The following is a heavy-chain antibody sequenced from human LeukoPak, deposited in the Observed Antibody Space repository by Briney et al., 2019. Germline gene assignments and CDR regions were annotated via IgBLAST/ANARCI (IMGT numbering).Heavy chain of an antibody. CDR3: ARGVRLLWFGELLSTFDI. CDR2: IYHSGST. Sequence: PSETLSLTCTVSGGSISSSSYYWGWIRQPPGKGLEWIGSIYHSGSTYYNPSLKSRVTISVDTSKNQFSLKLSSVTAADTAVYYCARGVRLLWFGELLSTFDIWGQGTMVTVSS. V-gene: IGHV4-39*07. D-gene: IGHD3-10*01. CDR1: GGSISSSSYY. J-gene: IGHJ3*02.